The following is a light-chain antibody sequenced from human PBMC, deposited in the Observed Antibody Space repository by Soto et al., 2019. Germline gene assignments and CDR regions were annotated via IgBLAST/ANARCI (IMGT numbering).Light chain of an antibody. V-gene: IGKV3-20*01. CDR2: DVS. CDR3: QQFAISTT. CDR1: QTVISNS. J-gene: IGKJ1*01. Sequence: EIVLTQSPGTLSLSTGEGGTLSCRASQTVISNSLAWYQQKPGQAPRLLIYDVSNRATGIPARFSGSGSGTDFTLTISSLQPDDFATYYCQQFAISTTFGQGTKVDIK.